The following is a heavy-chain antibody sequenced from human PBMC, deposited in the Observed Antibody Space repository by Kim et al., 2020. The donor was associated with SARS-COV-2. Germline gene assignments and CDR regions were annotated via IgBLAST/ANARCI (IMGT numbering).Heavy chain of an antibody. Sequence: GGSLRLSCAASGFTFSTYAMSWVRQAPGKGLEWVSVISGSGGNTYYADSVKGQFTISRDSSKNTLYLQMNSLRAEDTALYYCAKSGSGGTYYYSDYWGQG. CDR1: GFTFSTYA. J-gene: IGHJ4*02. V-gene: IGHV3-23*01. CDR3: AKSGSGGTYYYSDY. D-gene: IGHD1-26*01. CDR2: ISGSGGNT.